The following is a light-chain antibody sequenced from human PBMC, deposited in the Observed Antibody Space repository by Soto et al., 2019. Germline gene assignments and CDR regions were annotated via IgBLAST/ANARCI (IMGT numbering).Light chain of an antibody. CDR2: ETS. V-gene: IGKV3-20*01. J-gene: IGKJ1*01. CDR3: QQYGVAPGT. Sequence: EIVLTQSPGTLSLSPGERATLSCRASQTISTRYFAWYQQKGGQAPRLLIYETSSRGTGIADRFIGSGSGTEFTRTISRLEPEDVAMYYCQQYGVAPGTFGQGTKVEI. CDR1: QTISTRY.